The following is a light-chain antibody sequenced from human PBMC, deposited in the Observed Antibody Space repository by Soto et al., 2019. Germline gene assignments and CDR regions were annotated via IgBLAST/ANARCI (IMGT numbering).Light chain of an antibody. J-gene: IGKJ1*01. CDR3: QHYNSYFSP. Sequence: DIQMTQSPSTLSASVGDRVTITCRASHSITNWLAWYQQKPGKAPKVLIYDVSTLGSGVPSRSSGSGSATESTLTLSTLHADDFATYYCQHYNSYFSPFGQGTKV. V-gene: IGKV1-5*01. CDR1: HSITNW. CDR2: DVS.